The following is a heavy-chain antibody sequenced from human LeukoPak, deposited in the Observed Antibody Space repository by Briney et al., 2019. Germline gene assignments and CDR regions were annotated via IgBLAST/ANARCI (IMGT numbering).Heavy chain of an antibody. V-gene: IGHV4-61*02. CDR3: AGVSAVRGWFLVY. CDR1: DDSISSVSYY. J-gene: IGHJ4*02. Sequence: SESLSLTCTVSDDSISSVSYYWSWIRQPAGSGLEWIGRIYISENTNNNPSLKTRVPMTQHTSKHPFCLTLTSVTTAHTSVDYCAGVSAVRGWFLVYWGKGKLLTV. D-gene: IGHD6-19*01. CDR2: IYISENT.